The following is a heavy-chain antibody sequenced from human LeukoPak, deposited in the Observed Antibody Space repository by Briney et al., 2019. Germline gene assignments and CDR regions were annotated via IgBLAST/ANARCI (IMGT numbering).Heavy chain of an antibody. Sequence: GGSLRLSCVASGFTFSSYWMAWVRQAPGKGLEWVANINQDGSEKNYVDSVKGRFTISRDNAKNSLCLQMNSLRAEDTAVYYCARDRGYSTFDMWGRGTMVTVSS. CDR3: ARDRGYSTFDM. D-gene: IGHD5-18*01. V-gene: IGHV3-7*05. CDR2: INQDGSEK. J-gene: IGHJ3*02. CDR1: GFTFSSYW.